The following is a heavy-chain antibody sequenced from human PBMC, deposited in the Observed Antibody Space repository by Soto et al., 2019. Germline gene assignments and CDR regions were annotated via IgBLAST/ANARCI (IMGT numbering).Heavy chain of an antibody. D-gene: IGHD3-9*01. CDR1: GGSISSGGYY. Sequence: SGTLSLTCTVSGGSISSGGYYWSWIRQHPGKGLEWIGYIYYSGSTYYNPSLKSRVTISVDTSKNQFSLKLSSVTAADTAVYYRARGALRYFDRLDPFDPWGQGTLVTVSS. J-gene: IGHJ5*02. V-gene: IGHV4-31*03. CDR2: IYYSGST. CDR3: ARGALRYFDRLDPFDP.